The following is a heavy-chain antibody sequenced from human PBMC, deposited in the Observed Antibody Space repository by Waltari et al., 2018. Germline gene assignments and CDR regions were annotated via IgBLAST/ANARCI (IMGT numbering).Heavy chain of an antibody. J-gene: IGHJ4*02. CDR1: GYTFTAYY. Sequence: QVHLVQSGAEVKQPGASVRVSCKTSGYTFTAYYLHWVRQAPGQGLEWMACINSNTGDSQYAQTFEGRVTVTRDTSLTTAYLELSGLRSDDTALYYCARETLPGNKIIDYWGQGTLVTVSS. CDR2: INSNTGDS. D-gene: IGHD1-1*01. CDR3: ARETLPGNKIIDY. V-gene: IGHV1-2*02.